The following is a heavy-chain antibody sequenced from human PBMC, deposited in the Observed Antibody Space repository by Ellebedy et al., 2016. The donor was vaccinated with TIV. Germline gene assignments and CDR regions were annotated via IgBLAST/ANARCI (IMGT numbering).Heavy chain of an antibody. Sequence: PGGSLRLSCPASGFTFSSYAMHWVRQAPGKGLEYVSAISSNGGSTYYADSVKGRFTISRDNSKNTLYLQMSSLRAEDTAVYYCVSHYYDSSDENWYFDYWGQGTLVTVSS. CDR3: VSHYYDSSDENWYFDY. J-gene: IGHJ4*02. D-gene: IGHD3-22*01. CDR1: GFTFSSYA. V-gene: IGHV3-64D*09. CDR2: ISSNGGST.